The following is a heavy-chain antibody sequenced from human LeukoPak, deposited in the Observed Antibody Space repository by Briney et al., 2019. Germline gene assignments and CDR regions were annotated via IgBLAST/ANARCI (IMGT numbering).Heavy chain of an antibody. CDR1: GFTFSSYW. CDR3: AKSQLRYCSGGSCFDAFDI. V-gene: IGHV3-23*01. Sequence: GGSLRLSCAASGFTFSSYWMTWVRQAPGKGLEWVSAISHSGGTTYYADSVKGRFTISRDNSKNTLYLQMHSLRAEDTALYYCAKSQLRYCSGGSCFDAFDIWGQGTMVTVSS. CDR2: ISHSGGTT. J-gene: IGHJ3*02. D-gene: IGHD2-15*01.